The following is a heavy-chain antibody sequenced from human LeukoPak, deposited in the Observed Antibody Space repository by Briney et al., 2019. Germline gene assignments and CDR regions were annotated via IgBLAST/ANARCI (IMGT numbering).Heavy chain of an antibody. J-gene: IGHJ4*02. CDR1: GVTVSNNY. CDR2: IYSGGST. CDR3: ARAPYSSNWYYFDY. V-gene: IGHV3-53*01. D-gene: IGHD6-13*01. Sequence: GGSLRLSCAASGVTVSNNYMSWDRQAPGKGLEWVSVIYSGGSTYYADSVKGRFTISRDNSKNMLYLQMNSLRAEDTAVYYCARAPYSSNWYYFDYWGQGTLVTVSS.